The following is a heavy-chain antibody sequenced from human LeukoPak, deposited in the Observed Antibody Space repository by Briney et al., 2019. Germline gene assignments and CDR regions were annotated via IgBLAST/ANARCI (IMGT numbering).Heavy chain of an antibody. CDR3: TRGAGWLIDY. Sequence: PSETLSLTCTVSGGSISSSSYYWGWIRQPPGKGLEWIGSIYYSGSTYYNPSLKSRVTISADTSKNQFSLKLNSLTTADTAIYYCTRGAGWLIDYWGQGILVTVSS. J-gene: IGHJ4*02. D-gene: IGHD3-16*01. CDR1: GGSISSSSYY. CDR2: IYYSGST. V-gene: IGHV4-39*07.